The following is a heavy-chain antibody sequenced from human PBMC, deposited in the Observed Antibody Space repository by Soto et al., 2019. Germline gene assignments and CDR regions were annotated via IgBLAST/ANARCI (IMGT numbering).Heavy chain of an antibody. V-gene: IGHV5-51*01. J-gene: IGHJ6*02. D-gene: IGHD3-3*01. CDR2: IYPGDSDT. CDR1: GYSFTTYW. Sequence: GESLKISCKGSGYSFTTYWIGWVRQMPGKGLEWMGTIYPGDSDTRYSPSFQGQVTISADKSTSTAYLQWSSLKASDTAMYYCVRYYDFWSGPHYYGMDVWGRGTTATVSS. CDR3: VRYYDFWSGPHYYGMDV.